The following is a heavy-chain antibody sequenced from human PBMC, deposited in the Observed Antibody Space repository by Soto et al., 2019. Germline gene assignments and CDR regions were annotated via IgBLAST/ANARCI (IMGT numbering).Heavy chain of an antibody. J-gene: IGHJ4*02. CDR2: ISPDGNTK. CDR1: GSTLSSFG. Sequence: QVQLVESGGGVVHPGESLRLSCVHSGSTLSSFGMYWVRQAPGKGLEWVAVISPDGNTKYYGDSVRGRFTISRDNSKNTLYLLMNSLRTEDTAVYYCANSPGTAAVGSHYWGQGTLVTVSS. D-gene: IGHD6-13*01. V-gene: IGHV3-30*18. CDR3: ANSPGTAAVGSHY.